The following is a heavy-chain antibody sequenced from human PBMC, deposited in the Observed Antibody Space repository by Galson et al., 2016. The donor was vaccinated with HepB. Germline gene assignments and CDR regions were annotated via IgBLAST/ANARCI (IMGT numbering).Heavy chain of an antibody. Sequence: SVKVSCKASGGTFTTYAVSWVRQAPGQGLEWMGRIIPHLGIAKYPQKFQGRVTITAAKSTNTAYLELRSLRSEDPPLYYCAQDDYKGKYDSIGDARGDFYYGMDVWGQGTTVTVSS. CDR3: AQDDYKGKYDSIGDARGDFYYGMDV. V-gene: IGHV1-69*04. CDR2: IIPHLGIA. J-gene: IGHJ6*02. CDR1: GGTFTTYA. D-gene: IGHD3-22*01.